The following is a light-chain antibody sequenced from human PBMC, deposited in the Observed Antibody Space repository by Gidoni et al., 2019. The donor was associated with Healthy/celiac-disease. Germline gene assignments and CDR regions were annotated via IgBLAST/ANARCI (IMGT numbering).Light chain of an antibody. Sequence: QSVLTQPPSASGHPGTRVTISCSGSSSNIGSNTVNWYQQLPGTAPKLLIYSNNQRPSGVPDRFSGSKSGTSASLAISGLQSEDEADYYCAAWDDSLNGHYVFGTGTKVTVL. CDR2: SNN. CDR3: AAWDDSLNGHYV. V-gene: IGLV1-44*01. J-gene: IGLJ1*01. CDR1: SSNIGSNT.